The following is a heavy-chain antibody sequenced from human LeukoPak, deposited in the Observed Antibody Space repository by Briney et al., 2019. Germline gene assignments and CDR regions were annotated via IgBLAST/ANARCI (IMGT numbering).Heavy chain of an antibody. CDR2: INHSGST. V-gene: IGHV4-34*01. CDR1: GGSFSGYY. CDR3: ASIASGIAAAGI. D-gene: IGHD6-13*01. J-gene: IGHJ3*02. Sequence: SETLSLTCAVYGGSFSGYYWSWIRQPPGKGLEWIGEINHSGSTNYNPSLKSRVTISVDTSKNQFSLKLSSVTAADTAVYYCASIASGIAAAGIWGQGTMVTVSS.